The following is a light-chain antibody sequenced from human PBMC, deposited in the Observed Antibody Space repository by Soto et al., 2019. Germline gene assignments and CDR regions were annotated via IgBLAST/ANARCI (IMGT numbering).Light chain of an antibody. V-gene: IGLV3-21*02. J-gene: IGLJ3*02. CDR2: DDS. CDR3: QVWDSNSNHPV. Sequence: SSELTQPPSVSVAPGQTARITCGGNNIGSKSVHWYQRRPGQAPVLVVYDDSDRPSGIPGRFSGSNSENTATLTIARVEAGDEADYCCQVWDSNSNHPVFGGGTKLTVL. CDR1: NIGSKS.